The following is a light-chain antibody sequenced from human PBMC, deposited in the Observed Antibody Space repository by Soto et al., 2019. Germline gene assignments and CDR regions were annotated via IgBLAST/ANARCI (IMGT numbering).Light chain of an antibody. V-gene: IGLV2-14*01. CDR2: EVR. CDR3: SSYTTSVTRVV. CDR1: MRDVGAYNL. Sequence: QSVLTQPASVSGSAGQSITISCSGTMRDVGAYNLVSWYQQHPGTAPKLIIYEVRNRPSGVSNRFSGSKSGNTASLTISGLQAEDEAAYYCSSYTTSVTRVVFGGGTKLTVL. J-gene: IGLJ2*01.